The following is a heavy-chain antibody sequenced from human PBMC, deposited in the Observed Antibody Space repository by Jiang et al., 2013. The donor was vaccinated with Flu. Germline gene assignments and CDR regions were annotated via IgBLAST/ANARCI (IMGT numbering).Heavy chain of an antibody. J-gene: IGHJ4*02. CDR3: ARDRDGGYRFDY. D-gene: IGHD5-12*01. CDR2: IYSGGTT. V-gene: IGHV3-53*01. CDR1: GFTFSTSD. Sequence: PGESLRLSCAASGFTFSTSDMSWVRQAPGKGLEWVSVIYSGGTTYYADSVKGRFTISRDNSKNTLYLQMNNLRAEDTAVYYCARDRDGGYRFDYWGQGTLVTVSS.